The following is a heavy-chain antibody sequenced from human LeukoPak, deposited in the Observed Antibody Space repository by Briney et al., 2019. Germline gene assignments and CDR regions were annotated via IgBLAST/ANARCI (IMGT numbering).Heavy chain of an antibody. D-gene: IGHD1-26*01. Sequence: GGSLRLSCAASGFTFGSYGMHWVRQAPGKGLEWVAFIRYDGSNKYYADSVKGRFTISRDNSKNTLYLQMNSLRAEDTAVYYCAKDGEWELRDAFDIWGQGTMVTVSS. CDR2: IRYDGSNK. CDR3: AKDGEWELRDAFDI. J-gene: IGHJ3*02. V-gene: IGHV3-30*02. CDR1: GFTFGSYG.